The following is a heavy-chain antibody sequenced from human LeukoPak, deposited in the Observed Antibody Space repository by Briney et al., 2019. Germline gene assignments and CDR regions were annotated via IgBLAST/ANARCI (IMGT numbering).Heavy chain of an antibody. V-gene: IGHV1-2*02. Sequence: ASVEVSCKSSGYNFAGYYMQWVRQAPGQGPEWMGWMNPANGVTNFARKFQGRVTLTRDTSISTAYMELSRLRSDDTAVYYCARDPSGDSSGYPFDYWGQGTVVTVSS. CDR2: MNPANGVT. D-gene: IGHD3-22*01. CDR3: ARDPSGDSSGYPFDY. J-gene: IGHJ4*02. CDR1: GYNFAGYY.